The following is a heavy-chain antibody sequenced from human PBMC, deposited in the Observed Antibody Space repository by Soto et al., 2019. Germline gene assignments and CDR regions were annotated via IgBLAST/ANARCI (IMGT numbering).Heavy chain of an antibody. V-gene: IGHV4-31*03. CDR2: SYYSGST. CDR3: ARGPGTSITMIVGGAFDI. D-gene: IGHD3-22*01. J-gene: IGHJ3*02. CDR1: GGSISSGGYY. Sequence: QVQLQESGPGLVKPSQTLSLTCTVSGGSISSGGYYWSWIRQHPGKGLEWIGYSYYSGSTYYNPSLKSRVTISVDTSKNQFSLKLSSVTAADTAVYYCARGPGTSITMIVGGAFDIWGQGTMVTVSS.